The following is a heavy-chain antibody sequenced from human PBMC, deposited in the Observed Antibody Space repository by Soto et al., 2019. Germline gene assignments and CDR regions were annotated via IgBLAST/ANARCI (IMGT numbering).Heavy chain of an antibody. CDR1: GFNFNTFA. D-gene: IGHD6-19*01. V-gene: IGHV3-30*09. Sequence: QVQLVESGGGVVQPGRSLRLSCAASGFNFNTFALHWVRQAPGKGLEWVAVVSHDGTDKYYADSVKGRFAIFRDNSENRLFLQMDSLRNEDTAVYYCARVFGSAWFGGHFDNWGQGALVTVSS. J-gene: IGHJ4*02. CDR2: VSHDGTDK. CDR3: ARVFGSAWFGGHFDN.